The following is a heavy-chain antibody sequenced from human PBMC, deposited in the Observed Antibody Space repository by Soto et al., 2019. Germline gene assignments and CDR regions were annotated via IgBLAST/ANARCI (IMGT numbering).Heavy chain of an antibody. CDR1: GDSISGSQW. CDR2: ISHTGTT. Sequence: QVQLQESGPGLVKPSETLSLTCAVSGDSISGSQWWSWVRLPPGKGLEWTGEISHTGTTNYNPPLTRRVTMSVDEPKTQGALNLTSVAAADTAVYYWARLISSRDEYFDYWRQGTVVSVSP. J-gene: IGHJ4*02. V-gene: IGHV4-4*02. CDR3: ARLISSRDEYFDY. D-gene: IGHD2-2*01.